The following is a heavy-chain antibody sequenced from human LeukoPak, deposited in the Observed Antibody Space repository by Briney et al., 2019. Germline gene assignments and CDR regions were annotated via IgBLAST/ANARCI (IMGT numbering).Heavy chain of an antibody. CDR1: GFTFSSYA. D-gene: IGHD2-2*01. CDR2: ISGSGGST. V-gene: IGHV3-23*01. CDR3: AKYRYRSSTSCYSTYFDY. J-gene: IGHJ4*02. Sequence: GGSLRLSCAASGFTFSSYAMSWVRQAPGKGLEWVSAISGSGGSTYYADSVKGRFTISRDNSKNTLYLQMNSLRAEDTAVYYCAKYRYRSSTSCYSTYFDYWGQGTLVTVSS.